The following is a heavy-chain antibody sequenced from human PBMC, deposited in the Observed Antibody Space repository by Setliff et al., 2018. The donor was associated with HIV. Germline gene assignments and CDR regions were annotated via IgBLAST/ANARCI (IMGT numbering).Heavy chain of an antibody. CDR3: VRGGWIL. CDR2: LNGDETRT. V-gene: IGHV3-74*01. J-gene: IGHJ1*01. Sequence: ETLRLSCAASGFIFSSYWMHWVRQAPGKGLEWVSGLNGDETRTRYADSVKGRFTISRDNAKNTLYLQMHSLRVEDTAMYYCVRGGWILWGQGTLVTVSS. D-gene: IGHD2-2*03. CDR1: GFIFSSYW.